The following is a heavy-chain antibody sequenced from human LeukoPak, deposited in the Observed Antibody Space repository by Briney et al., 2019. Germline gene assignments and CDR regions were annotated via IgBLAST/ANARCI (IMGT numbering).Heavy chain of an antibody. CDR1: GGSIGSYQ. Sequence: SETLSLTCTVSGGSIGSYQWNWIRQPPGKGLEWISNIYYSGSTNYNPSLKSRVTISLDTSKNQFSLRLTSVTAADTAVYYCALSRGAYYDSSGPSWAFDIWGQGTMVTVSS. CDR3: ALSRGAYYDSSGPSWAFDI. CDR2: IYYSGST. V-gene: IGHV4-59*01. J-gene: IGHJ3*02. D-gene: IGHD3-22*01.